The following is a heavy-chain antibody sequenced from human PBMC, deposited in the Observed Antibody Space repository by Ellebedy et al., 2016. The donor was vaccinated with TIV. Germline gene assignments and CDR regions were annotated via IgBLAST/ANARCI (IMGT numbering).Heavy chain of an antibody. Sequence: ASVKVSCXASGYTFTGYKMHWVRQAPGQGLEWVGWINPNSGDRIYAPKYQGRVTVTRDTSISTAYMELSRLRSDDTALYYCAREGEGYGLDVWGQGTTVTVSS. J-gene: IGHJ6*02. CDR1: GYTFTGYK. CDR2: INPNSGDR. D-gene: IGHD2-21*01. CDR3: AREGEGYGLDV. V-gene: IGHV1-2*02.